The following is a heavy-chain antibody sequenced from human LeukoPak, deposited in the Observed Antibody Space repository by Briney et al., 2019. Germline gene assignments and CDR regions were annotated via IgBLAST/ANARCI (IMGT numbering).Heavy chain of an antibody. CDR3: AKTTNGYSSGRYPGWPVDY. CDR2: IFGSGGRT. V-gene: IGHV3-23*01. CDR1: GFTFSSYA. J-gene: IGHJ4*02. D-gene: IGHD6-19*01. Sequence: PGGSLRLSCAASGFTFSSYAMYWVRQAPGKGLEWVSGIFGSGGRTHYADSVKGRFTISRDNSKNTVYPQMNSLRAEDTAVYYCAKTTNGYSSGRYPGWPVDYWGQGTLVTVSS.